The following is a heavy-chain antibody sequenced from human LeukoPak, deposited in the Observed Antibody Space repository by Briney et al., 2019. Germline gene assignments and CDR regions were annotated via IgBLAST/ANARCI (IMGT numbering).Heavy chain of an antibody. CDR3: ARDLNAFWSGDYYYMDV. J-gene: IGHJ6*03. V-gene: IGHV4-4*07. Sequence: PSETLSLTCTVSGGSISSYYWSWIRQPAGKGLEWIGRIYTSGSTNYNPSLKSRVTMSVDTSKNQFSLKLSSVTAADTAVYYCARDLNAFWSGDYYYMDVWGKGTTVTVSS. CDR1: GGSISSYY. D-gene: IGHD3-3*01. CDR2: IYTSGST.